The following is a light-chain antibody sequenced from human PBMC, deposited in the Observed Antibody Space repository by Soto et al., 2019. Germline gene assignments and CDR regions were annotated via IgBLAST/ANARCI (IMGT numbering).Light chain of an antibody. Sequence: QSALPQPASVSGSPGQSITISCTGTSSDVGAYNYVSWYQQHPGQAPKLMIYDVSDRPSGVSNRFSGSKSGNTASLTISGLQAEDEADYYCSSHTRSNTNVVGTGTKVTVL. CDR2: DVS. CDR3: SSHTRSNTNV. J-gene: IGLJ1*01. CDR1: SSDVGAYNY. V-gene: IGLV2-14*03.